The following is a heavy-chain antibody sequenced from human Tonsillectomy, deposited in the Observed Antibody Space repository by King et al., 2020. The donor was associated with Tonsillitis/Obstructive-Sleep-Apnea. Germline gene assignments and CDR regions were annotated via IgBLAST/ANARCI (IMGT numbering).Heavy chain of an antibody. CDR1: GGSISSYY. J-gene: IGHJ4*02. CDR3: TRTWGCDFYFEY. D-gene: IGHD2-21*02. V-gene: IGHV4-59*08. Sequence: VQLQESGPGLVKPSETLSLTCTVSGGSISSYYWSWIRQPPGKGLEWIGYIYYSGSTNYNPSLKSRVTISVDTSKNQYSLKLSSVTAADTAMYYCTRTWGCDFYFEYWGQGTLVTDSS. CDR2: IYYSGST.